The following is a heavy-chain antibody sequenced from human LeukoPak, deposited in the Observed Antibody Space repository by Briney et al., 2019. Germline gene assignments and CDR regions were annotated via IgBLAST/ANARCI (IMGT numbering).Heavy chain of an antibody. CDR1: GYTFTSYG. V-gene: IGHV1-18*04. Sequence: ASVKVSCKASGYTFTSYGISWVRQAPGQGLEWMGWISAYNGNTNYAQKLQGRVTMTKDTSTSTAYMELRSLRSDDTAVYYCARVPSYQLPRGPQYNWFDPWGQGTLVTVSS. D-gene: IGHD2-2*01. CDR2: ISAYNGNT. J-gene: IGHJ5*02. CDR3: ARVPSYQLPRGPQYNWFDP.